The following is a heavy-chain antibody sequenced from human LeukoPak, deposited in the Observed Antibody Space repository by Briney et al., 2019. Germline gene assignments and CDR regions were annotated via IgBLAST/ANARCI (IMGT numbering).Heavy chain of an antibody. V-gene: IGHV4-59*12. CDR2: IHYTGNT. D-gene: IGHD3-10*01. Sequence: PSETLSLTCTVSGGLISSYYWSWLRQPPGKGLEWIGYIHYTGNTNSNPSLKSRVTISVDTSKNQFSLKLSSVTAADTAVYYCARGAYGSAHLDYWGQGTLVTVSS. J-gene: IGHJ4*02. CDR3: ARGAYGSAHLDY. CDR1: GGLISSYY.